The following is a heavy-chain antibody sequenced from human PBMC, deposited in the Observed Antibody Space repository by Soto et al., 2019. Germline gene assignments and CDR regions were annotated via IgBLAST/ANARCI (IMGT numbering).Heavy chain of an antibody. D-gene: IGHD2-21*01. CDR1: GFSVGGNY. J-gene: IGHJ4*02. CDR2: IYSGGNP. CDR3: ARGPNSDC. Sequence: EERLVQSGGGLVQPGGSLRLSCAASGFSVGGNYMSWVRQAPGKGLELVSLIYSGGNPFYADSMKGRFTHSRDNSNNMLYLQMDRLRAEDPAVYYCARGPNSDCWGQGTLVIVSS. V-gene: IGHV3-53*01.